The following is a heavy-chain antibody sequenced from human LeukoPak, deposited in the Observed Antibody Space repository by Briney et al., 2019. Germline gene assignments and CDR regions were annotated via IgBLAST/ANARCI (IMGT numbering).Heavy chain of an antibody. V-gene: IGHV3-74*01. J-gene: IGHJ5*02. D-gene: IGHD3-22*01. CDR1: GFTFSSYW. CDR3: ASEGYYYDSSGYYFNWFDP. Sequence: GGSLRLSCAASGFTFSSYWMHWVRQAPGKGLVRVSRINTDESTTGYADSVKGRFTISRDNAKNTLYLQMNSLGVEDTAVYYCASEGYYYDSSGYYFNWFDPWGQGTLVTVSS. CDR2: INTDESTT.